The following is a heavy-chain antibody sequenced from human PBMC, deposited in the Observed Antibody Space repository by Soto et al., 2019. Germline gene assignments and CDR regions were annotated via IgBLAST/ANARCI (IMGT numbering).Heavy chain of an antibody. D-gene: IGHD6-19*01. CDR3: ARDEGWLAGFGYFDY. Sequence: QVQLVESGGGVVQPGWSLRLSCAASGFTFSSYAMHWVRQAPGKGLERVAVISYDGSNKYYADSVKGRFTISRDNSKNALYQHMNSQSGEDTAVYYCARDEGWLAGFGYFDYWGQGTLVTVSS. J-gene: IGHJ4*02. CDR2: ISYDGSNK. CDR1: GFTFSSYA. V-gene: IGHV3-30-3*01.